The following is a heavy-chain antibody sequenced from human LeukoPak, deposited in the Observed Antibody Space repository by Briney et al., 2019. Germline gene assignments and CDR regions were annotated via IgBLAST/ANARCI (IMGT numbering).Heavy chain of an antibody. Sequence: SETLSLTCTVSGGSISIGSYYWSWIRQPAGKGLEWIGRIYTSGSTNYNPSLKSRVTISVDTSKNQFSLKLSSVTAADTAVYYCARDLLPSELPWDAFDIWGQGTMVTVSS. J-gene: IGHJ3*02. D-gene: IGHD1-7*01. CDR3: ARDLLPSELPWDAFDI. CDR2: IYTSGST. CDR1: GGSISIGSYY. V-gene: IGHV4-61*02.